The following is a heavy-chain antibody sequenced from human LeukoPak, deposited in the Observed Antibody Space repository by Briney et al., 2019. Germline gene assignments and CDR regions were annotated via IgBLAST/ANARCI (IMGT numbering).Heavy chain of an antibody. Sequence: GASVKVSCKASGDTFTSYDSNWGRQATGQGLEWMGWMNPNSGNTGYAQKFQGRVTITRNTSISTAYMELSSLRSEDTAVYYCARGRMQLRAFDIWGQGTMVTVSS. CDR3: ARGRMQLRAFDI. D-gene: IGHD5-18*01. V-gene: IGHV1-8*01. CDR1: GDTFTSYD. CDR2: MNPNSGNT. J-gene: IGHJ3*02.